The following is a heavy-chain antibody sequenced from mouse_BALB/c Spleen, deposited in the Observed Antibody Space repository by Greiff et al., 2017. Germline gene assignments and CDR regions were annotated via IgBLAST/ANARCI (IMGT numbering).Heavy chain of an antibody. CDR1: GDSITSGY. CDR3: ARSEGSSYVPFAY. CDR2: ISYSGST. J-gene: IGHJ3*01. V-gene: IGHV3-8*02. D-gene: IGHD1-1*01. Sequence: EVQVVESGPSLVKPSQTLSLTCSVTGDSITSGYWNWIRKFPGNKLEYMGYISYSGSTYYNPSLKSRISITRDTSKNQYYLQLNSVTTEDTATYYCARSEGSSYVPFAYWGQGTLVTVSA.